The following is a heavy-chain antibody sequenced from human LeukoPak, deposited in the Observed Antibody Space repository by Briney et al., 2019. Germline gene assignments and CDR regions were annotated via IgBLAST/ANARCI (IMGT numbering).Heavy chain of an antibody. J-gene: IGHJ4*02. V-gene: IGHV1-69*13. CDR1: GGTFSSYA. D-gene: IGHD3-16*01. CDR2: IIPIFGTA. Sequence: ASVKVSCKASGGTFSSYAISWVRQAPGQGLEWMGGIIPIFGTANYAQKFQGRVTITADESTSTAYMELSSLRSEDTAVYYCARDSVWASGGAFDYWGQGTLVTVSS. CDR3: ARDSVWASGGAFDY.